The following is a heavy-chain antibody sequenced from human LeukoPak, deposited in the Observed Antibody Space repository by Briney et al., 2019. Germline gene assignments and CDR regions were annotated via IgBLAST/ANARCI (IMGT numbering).Heavy chain of an antibody. J-gene: IGHJ3*02. D-gene: IGHD2-21*02. CDR2: IKSDGSTT. CDR1: GFTFSSYW. CDR3: AKGSPHTVVVTGGAFDI. V-gene: IGHV3-74*01. Sequence: GGSLRLSCAASGFTFSSYWMHWVRQAPGKGLVWVSRIKSDGSTTTYADSVKGRFTISRDNAKNTLYLQMNSLRAEDTAVYYCAKGSPHTVVVTGGAFDIWGQGTMVTVSS.